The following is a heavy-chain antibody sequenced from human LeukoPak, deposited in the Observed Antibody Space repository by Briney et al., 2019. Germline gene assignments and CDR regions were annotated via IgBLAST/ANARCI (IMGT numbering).Heavy chain of an antibody. D-gene: IGHD6-19*01. CDR2: ISYDGSNK. CDR1: GFIFSTYG. Sequence: GGSLRLSCAASGFIFSTYGLHWVRQAPGKGLEWVAVISYDGSNKYYADSVKGRFTISRDNSKNTLYLQMNSLRAEDTAVYYCARSSIAVAGSDYWGQGTLVTVSS. CDR3: ARSSIAVAGSDY. J-gene: IGHJ4*02. V-gene: IGHV3-30*03.